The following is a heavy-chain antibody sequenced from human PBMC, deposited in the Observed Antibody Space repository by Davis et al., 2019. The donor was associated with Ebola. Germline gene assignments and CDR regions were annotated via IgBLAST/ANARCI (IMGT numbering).Heavy chain of an antibody. D-gene: IGHD6-25*01. CDR1: GFTFTSSA. CDR2: IVVGSGNT. CDR3: ATDSSGSIPFFYFDY. J-gene: IGHJ4*02. Sequence: SVKVSCKASGFTFTSSAMQWVRQARGQRLEWIGWIVVGSGNTNYAQKFQERVTMTRDTSTSTVYMELSSLRSEDTAVYYCATDSSGSIPFFYFDYWGQGTLVTVSS. V-gene: IGHV1-58*02.